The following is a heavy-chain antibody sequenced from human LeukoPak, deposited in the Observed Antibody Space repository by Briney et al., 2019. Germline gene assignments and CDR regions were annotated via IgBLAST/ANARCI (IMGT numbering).Heavy chain of an antibody. CDR1: GFTFSTSW. CDR2: IDKHGSGK. CDR3: ARDAGWGYYDL. J-gene: IGHJ4*02. Sequence: GGSLRLSCVASGFTFSTSWLTWVRQAPGKGLEWVANIDKHGSGKYYVDSAKGRFAISKDYASNSVFLQMDSLRAEDTSVYYCARDAGWGYYDLWGQGTPVTVSS. V-gene: IGHV3-7*01. D-gene: IGHD1-26*01.